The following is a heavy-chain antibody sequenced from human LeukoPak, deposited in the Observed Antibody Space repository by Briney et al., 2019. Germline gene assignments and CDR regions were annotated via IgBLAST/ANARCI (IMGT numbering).Heavy chain of an antibody. CDR3: ARGLGVPGGAYDWFDP. D-gene: IGHD3-16*01. CDR2: IYYSGST. CDR1: GGSISSYY. Sequence: PSETLSLTCTVSGGSISSYYWSWIRQPPGKGLEWIGYIYYSGSTNYNPSLKSRVTISVDTSKNQFSLKLSSVTAADTAVYYCARGLGVPGGAYDWFDPWGQGTLVTVSS. J-gene: IGHJ5*02. V-gene: IGHV4-59*01.